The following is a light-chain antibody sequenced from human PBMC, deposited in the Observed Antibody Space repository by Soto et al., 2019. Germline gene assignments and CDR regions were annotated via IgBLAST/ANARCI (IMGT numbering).Light chain of an antibody. Sequence: EIVLTQSPLSLPVTPGEPASISCRSSQSLLHSNGYNYLDWYLQKPGQSPHLLIYLGSNRASGVPDRFSGSGSGPDFTLTISRVEPEDVGVYFCMQALETPLTFGGGTEVAI. V-gene: IGKV2-28*01. CDR3: MQALETPLT. CDR2: LGS. J-gene: IGKJ4*01. CDR1: QSLLHSNGYNY.